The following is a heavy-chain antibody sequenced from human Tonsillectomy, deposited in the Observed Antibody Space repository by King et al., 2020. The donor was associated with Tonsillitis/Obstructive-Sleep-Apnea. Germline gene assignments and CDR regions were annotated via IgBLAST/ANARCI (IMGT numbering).Heavy chain of an antibody. CDR1: GGTFSSYA. V-gene: IGHV1-69*01. D-gene: IGHD3-10*01. Sequence: QLVQSGAEVKKPGSSVKVSCKASGGTFSSYAISWVRQAPGQGLEWMGGIIPIIGTANYAQKFQGRVTINADESTSTAYMELSSLRSEDTAVYYCARGREVTMVREYYYMDVWGKGTTVTVSS. CDR3: ARGREVTMVREYYYMDV. J-gene: IGHJ6*03. CDR2: IIPIIGTA.